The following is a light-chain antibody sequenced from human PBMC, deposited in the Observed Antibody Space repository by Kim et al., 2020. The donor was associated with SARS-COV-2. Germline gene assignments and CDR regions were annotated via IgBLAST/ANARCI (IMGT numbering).Light chain of an antibody. Sequence: GQSITVSCTGTSSDIGAYNLVSWYQQHPGKAPKLIIHDVRKRPSGVSDRISGSKSANQASLTISGLQPEDEAVYHCCSYVGSGTWVFGGGTQLTVL. CDR3: CSYVGSGTWV. V-gene: IGLV2-23*02. CDR1: SSDIGAYNL. CDR2: DVR. J-gene: IGLJ3*02.